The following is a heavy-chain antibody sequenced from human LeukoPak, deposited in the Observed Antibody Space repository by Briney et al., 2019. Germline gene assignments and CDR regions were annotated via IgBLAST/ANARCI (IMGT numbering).Heavy chain of an antibody. Sequence: VKVSCTASGYTFTGYYMHWVRQAPGQGLEWMGWITPNSGGTNSARKFQGRVTMTWAPSISTASMGLGRLRSDDTAVYYCARSVLTYYGSGSPCVYWARETLVTVFS. D-gene: IGHD3-10*01. CDR1: GYTFTGYY. CDR3: ARSVLTYYGSGSPCVY. CDR2: ITPNSGGT. J-gene: IGHJ4*02. V-gene: IGHV1-2*02.